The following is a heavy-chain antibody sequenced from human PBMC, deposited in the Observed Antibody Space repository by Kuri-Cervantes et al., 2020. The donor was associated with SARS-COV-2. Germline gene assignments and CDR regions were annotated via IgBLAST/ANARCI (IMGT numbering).Heavy chain of an antibody. CDR2: IRYDGSNK. D-gene: IGHD3-9*01. Sequence: GESLKISCAASGFTFSSYGMHWVRQAPGKGLEWVAFIRYDGSNKYYADSVKGRFTISRDNAKNSLYLQMNSLRAVDTAVYHCARNRAGSNEVTVTADDAFDIWGQGTMVTVSS. CDR1: GFTFSSYG. J-gene: IGHJ3*02. V-gene: IGHV3-30*02. CDR3: ARNRAGSNEVTVTADDAFDI.